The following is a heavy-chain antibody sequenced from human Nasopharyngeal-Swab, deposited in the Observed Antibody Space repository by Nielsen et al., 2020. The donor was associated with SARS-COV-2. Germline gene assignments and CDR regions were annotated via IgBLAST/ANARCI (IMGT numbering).Heavy chain of an antibody. CDR2: IDPSDSYT. J-gene: IGHJ4*02. Sequence: VRQMHGKGLEWMGRIDPSDSYTNYSPSFQGHITISTDKSISTAYLQWSSLKASDTAMYYCARLTYYYGSGKYTSRFDYWGQGTLVTVSS. D-gene: IGHD3-10*01. V-gene: IGHV5-10-1*01. CDR3: ARLTYYYGSGKYTSRFDY.